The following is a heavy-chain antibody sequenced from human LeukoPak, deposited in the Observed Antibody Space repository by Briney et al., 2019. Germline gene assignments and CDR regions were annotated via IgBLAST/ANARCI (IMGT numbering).Heavy chain of an antibody. J-gene: IGHJ3*02. CDR3: ARGAQGLTIFGVVKKAFDI. Sequence: ASVKVSCKASGYTFTSYDINWVRQATGQGLEWMGWMNPNSGNTGYAQKFQGRVTMTRNTSISTAYMELSSLRSEDTAVYYCARGAQGLTIFGVVKKAFDIWGQGTMVTASS. D-gene: IGHD3-3*01. V-gene: IGHV1-8*01. CDR2: MNPNSGNT. CDR1: GYTFTSYD.